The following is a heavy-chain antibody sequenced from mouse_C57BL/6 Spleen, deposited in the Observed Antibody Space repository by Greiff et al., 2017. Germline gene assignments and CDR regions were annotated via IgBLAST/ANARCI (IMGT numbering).Heavy chain of an antibody. J-gene: IGHJ3*01. V-gene: IGHV10-1*01. CDR2: IRSKSNNYAT. CDR3: VKDDGYLAY. CDR1: GFSFNTYA. Sequence: EVQGVESGGGLVQPKGSLKLSCAASGFSFNTYAMNWVRQAPGKGLEWVAHIRSKSNNYATYYADSVKDRFTISRDDSESMLYLQMNNLKTEDTAMYYCVKDDGYLAYWGQGTMVTVSA. D-gene: IGHD2-3*01.